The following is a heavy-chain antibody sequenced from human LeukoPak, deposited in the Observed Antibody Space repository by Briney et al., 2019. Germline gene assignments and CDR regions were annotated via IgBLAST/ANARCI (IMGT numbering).Heavy chain of an antibody. Sequence: PGGSLRLSCAASGFTVSSNYMSWVRQAPGKGLEWVSVIHSAGSTYYADSVKGRFTISRDNSKNTLYVQMNSLRAEDTAVYYCARMSPMNAFEIWGQGTMVTVSS. J-gene: IGHJ3*02. CDR2: IHSAGST. V-gene: IGHV3-53*01. CDR3: ARMSPMNAFEI. CDR1: GFTVSSNY.